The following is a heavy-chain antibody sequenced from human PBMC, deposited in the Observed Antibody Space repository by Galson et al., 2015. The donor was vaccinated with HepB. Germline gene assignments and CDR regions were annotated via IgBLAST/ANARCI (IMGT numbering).Heavy chain of an antibody. CDR3: ASEGYCSGGSCRREYFQH. CDR2: IYPGDSDT. Sequence: QSGAEVKKPGESLKISCKGSGYSFTSYWIGWVRQMPGKGLEWMGIIYPGDSDTRYSPSFQGQVTISADKSISTAYLQWSSLKASDTAMYYCASEGYCSGGSCRREYFQHWGQGTLVTVSS. CDR1: GYSFTSYW. D-gene: IGHD2-15*01. J-gene: IGHJ1*01. V-gene: IGHV5-51*01.